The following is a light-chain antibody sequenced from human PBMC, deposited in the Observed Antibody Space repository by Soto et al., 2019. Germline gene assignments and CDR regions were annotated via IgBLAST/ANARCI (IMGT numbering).Light chain of an antibody. CDR2: DAS. CDR1: QSVSRS. J-gene: IGKJ4*01. V-gene: IGKV3-11*01. Sequence: EFVLTQSPGTLSLSPGERATLSCRASQSVSRSLAWYQQKPGQAPRLLIYDASNRATGIPARFSGSGSGTDFTLTISSLEPEDFALYYCQHRANWPLTFGGGTKVDIK. CDR3: QHRANWPLT.